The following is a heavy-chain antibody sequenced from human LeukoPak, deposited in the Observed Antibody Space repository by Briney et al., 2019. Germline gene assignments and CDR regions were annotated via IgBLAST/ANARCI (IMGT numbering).Heavy chain of an antibody. Sequence: GGSLRLSCAASGFTFSNYGMHWARQAPGKGLEWVAVISYDGSNKYYADSVKGRFTVSRDNSKNTLYLQMNSLRTEDTAVYYCAKARIAVAGTTASLQYWGQGTLVTVSS. CDR3: AKARIAVAGTTASLQY. CDR1: GFTFSNYG. V-gene: IGHV3-30*18. CDR2: ISYDGSNK. J-gene: IGHJ1*01. D-gene: IGHD6-19*01.